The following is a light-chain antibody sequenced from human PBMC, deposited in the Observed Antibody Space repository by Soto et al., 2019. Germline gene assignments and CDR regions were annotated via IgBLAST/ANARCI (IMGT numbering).Light chain of an antibody. Sequence: DLQMTQSPSTLSASVGDRVTITCRVSQTISTLLAWYQQRPGKAPNLLIYKASSLESGVPSRFSGSGSGTEFTLTISSLQPDDFATYFCQQYSTYPWTFGQGTKVDIK. CDR3: QQYSTYPWT. CDR2: KAS. J-gene: IGKJ1*01. CDR1: QTISTL. V-gene: IGKV1-5*03.